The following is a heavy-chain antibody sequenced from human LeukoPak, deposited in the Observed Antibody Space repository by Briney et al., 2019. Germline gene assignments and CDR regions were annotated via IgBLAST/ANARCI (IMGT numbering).Heavy chain of an antibody. Sequence: PGGSLRLSCAASGFAFSSYGIHWVRQAPGKGLEWVAIIWYDGSKYYADSLKCRFTISRDNSKNTAYLQMNSLRVEDTAVYYCARERSSGSYYEDYWGQRALVTVAS. J-gene: IGHJ4*02. D-gene: IGHD1-26*01. CDR1: GFAFSSYG. V-gene: IGHV3-33*01. CDR2: IWYDGSK. CDR3: ARERSSGSYYEDY.